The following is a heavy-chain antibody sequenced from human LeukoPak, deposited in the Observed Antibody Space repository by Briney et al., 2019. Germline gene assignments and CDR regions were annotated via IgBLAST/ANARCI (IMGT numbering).Heavy chain of an antibody. CDR1: GGSFSGYY. CDR3: ARNVPAASPRNWFDP. J-gene: IGHJ5*02. CDR2: INHSGST. Sequence: SETLSLTCAVYGGSFSGYYWSWIRQPPGKGLEWIGEINHSGSTNYNPSLKSRVTISVDTSKNQFSLKLGSVTAADTAVYYCARNVPAASPRNWFDPWGQGTLVTVSS. V-gene: IGHV4-34*01. D-gene: IGHD2-2*01.